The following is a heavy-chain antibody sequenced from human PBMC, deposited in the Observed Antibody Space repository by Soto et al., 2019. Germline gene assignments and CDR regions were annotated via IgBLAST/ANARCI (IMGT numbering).Heavy chain of an antibody. V-gene: IGHV3-30-3*01. CDR2: ISYDGSNK. Sequence: GGSLRLSCAASGFTFSSYAMHWVRQAPGKGLEWVAVISYDGSNKYYADSVKGRFTISRDNSKNTLYLQMNSLRAEDTAVYYCAAYCGGDCYPDAFDIWGQGTMVTVSS. J-gene: IGHJ3*02. CDR1: GFTFSSYA. CDR3: AAYCGGDCYPDAFDI. D-gene: IGHD2-21*02.